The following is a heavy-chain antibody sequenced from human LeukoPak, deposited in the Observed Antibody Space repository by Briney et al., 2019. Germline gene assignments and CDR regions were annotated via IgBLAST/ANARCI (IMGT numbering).Heavy chain of an antibody. Sequence: GGSLRLSCAASGFTFSSYSMNWVRQAPGKGLEWVSSISSSSSYIYYADSVKGRFTISRDNAKNSLYLQMNSLRAEDTAVYYCAREGVGYYDSSGYSPPVSWGQGTMVTVSS. J-gene: IGHJ3*01. CDR3: AREGVGYYDSSGYSPPVS. V-gene: IGHV3-21*01. CDR1: GFTFSSYS. CDR2: ISSSSSYI. D-gene: IGHD3-22*01.